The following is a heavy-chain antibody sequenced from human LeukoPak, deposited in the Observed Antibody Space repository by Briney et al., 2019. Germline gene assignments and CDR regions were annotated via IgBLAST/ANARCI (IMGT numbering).Heavy chain of an antibody. CDR2: IYYSGGT. CDR1: GGSISSYY. CDR3: ARLWDSSSSLDY. Sequence: PSETLSFTCTVSGGSISSYYWNWIRQPPGKGLGLEWIGYIYYSGGTNYNPSLKSRVTISIDTSKNQVSLKLSSVTAADTAVYYCARLWDSSSSLDYWGQGTLVTVSS. V-gene: IGHV4-59*08. J-gene: IGHJ4*02. D-gene: IGHD6-6*01.